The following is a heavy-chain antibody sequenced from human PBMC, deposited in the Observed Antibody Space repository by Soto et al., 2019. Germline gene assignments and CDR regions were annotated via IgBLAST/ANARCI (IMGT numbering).Heavy chain of an antibody. CDR1: GFTFSSYA. D-gene: IGHD2-15*01. CDR2: ISGSGGST. J-gene: IGHJ6*02. V-gene: IGHV3-23*01. Sequence: GGSLRLSCAASGFTFSSYAMSWVRQAPGKGLEWVSAISGSGGSTYYADSVKGRFTISRANSKNTLYLQMNSLRAEDTAVYYCAKSGFLGYCSGGSCYTLSYYYYYGMDFWGQ. CDR3: AKSGFLGYCSGGSCYTLSYYYYYGMDF.